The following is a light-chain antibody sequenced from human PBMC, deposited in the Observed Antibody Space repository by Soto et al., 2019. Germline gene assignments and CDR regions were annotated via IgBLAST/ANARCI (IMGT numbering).Light chain of an antibody. Sequence: VLTQSPLSLPVTLGQPASISCRSSQSLIYSNGKTYLNCYQQRPGQVPRRIIYQVSNRDFGVRDRLSGSGSGSGTDFTLKFRRVEGGDVGVYYCLEGSPSFGQGTKVQ. CDR3: LEGSPS. CDR1: QSLIYSNGKTY. J-gene: IGKJ1*01. CDR2: QVS. V-gene: IGKV2-30*01.